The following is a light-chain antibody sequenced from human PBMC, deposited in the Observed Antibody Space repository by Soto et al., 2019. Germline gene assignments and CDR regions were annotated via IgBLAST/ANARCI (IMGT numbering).Light chain of an antibody. J-gene: IGKJ1*01. CDR1: QNINNF. V-gene: IGKV1-39*01. Sequence: VRLTQYHPTLSASVGDRVTITCRASQNINNFLNWYQQKPGKAPKLLIYAASSLQSGVPSRFSGSGSGTDFTLTISSLQPEDFATYYCQQSYSSPRPFGQGT. CDR3: QQSYSSPRP. CDR2: AAS.